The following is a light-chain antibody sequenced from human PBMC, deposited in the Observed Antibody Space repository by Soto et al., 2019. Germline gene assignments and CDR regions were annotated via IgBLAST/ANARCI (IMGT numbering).Light chain of an antibody. CDR3: QQANSFPRLT. V-gene: IGKV1D-12*01. J-gene: IGKJ4*01. CDR1: QTIGSW. CDR2: AAS. Sequence: DIQMTQSPSSVSASVGDRVTITCRASQTIGSWLAWYQQKPGKAPRLLIYAASSLQSGVPSRFSGSGSGTDFTLTISSLQPEDFATYYCQQANSFPRLTFGGGTKVEIK.